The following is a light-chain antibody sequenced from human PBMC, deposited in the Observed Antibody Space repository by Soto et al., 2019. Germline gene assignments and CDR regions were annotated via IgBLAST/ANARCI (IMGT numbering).Light chain of an antibody. Sequence: EIVMTQSQSTLSVSPGERSTLSCRASQSVSSYLAWYQQKPGQAPRLLIYDASNRATGIPARFSGSGSGTDFTLTISSLEPEDFAVYYCQQRSNWPITSGQGTRLEI. CDR2: DAS. CDR1: QSVSSY. CDR3: QQRSNWPIT. J-gene: IGKJ5*01. V-gene: IGKV3-11*01.